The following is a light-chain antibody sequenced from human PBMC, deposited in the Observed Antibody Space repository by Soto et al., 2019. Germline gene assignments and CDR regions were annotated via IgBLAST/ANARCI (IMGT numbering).Light chain of an antibody. CDR2: GAS. CDR1: QSLSNN. V-gene: IGKV3-15*01. Sequence: EIVMTQSPATLSVSPGDRATLSCRASQSLSNNLAWYQQKPGQAPRLLIYGASTMATGITARFSGSGSGTEFTLTTSSLQSEDFAVNYCQQYNNCPPWTFGQGTKVEIK. J-gene: IGKJ1*01. CDR3: QQYNNCPPWT.